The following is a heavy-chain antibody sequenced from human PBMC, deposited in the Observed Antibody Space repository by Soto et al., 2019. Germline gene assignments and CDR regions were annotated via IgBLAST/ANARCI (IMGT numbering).Heavy chain of an antibody. J-gene: IGHJ4*02. Sequence: PSETLSLTCTVSGGSISSYYWSWIRQPPGKGLEWIGYISYSGGTKYNPSLKSRVTISVDTSKNQFSLKLSSVTAADTAVYYCARDLKPRDFWSGHTFDYWGQGTLVTVSS. CDR2: ISYSGGT. V-gene: IGHV4-59*01. D-gene: IGHD3-3*01. CDR3: ARDLKPRDFWSGHTFDY. CDR1: GGSISSYY.